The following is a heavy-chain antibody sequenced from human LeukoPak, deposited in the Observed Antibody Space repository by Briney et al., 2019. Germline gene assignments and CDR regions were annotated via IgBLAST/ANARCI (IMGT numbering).Heavy chain of an antibody. CDR2: ISAYNGNT. Sequence: ASVKVSCKASGYTFTSYGISWVRQAPGQGLEWMGWISAYNGNTNYAQKLQGRVTMTTDTSTSTAYMELRSLRSDDTAVYYCARVGLEVGATGPIPFADYWGQGTLVTVSS. V-gene: IGHV1-18*01. J-gene: IGHJ4*02. CDR1: GYTFTSYG. CDR3: ARVGLEVGATGPIPFADY. D-gene: IGHD1-26*01.